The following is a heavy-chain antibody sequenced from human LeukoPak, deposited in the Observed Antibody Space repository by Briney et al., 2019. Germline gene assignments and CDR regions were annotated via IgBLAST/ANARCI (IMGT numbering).Heavy chain of an antibody. Sequence: GGSLRLSCAASGFTVSSNYMSWVRQAPGKGLEWVSVIYSGDNTYYADSVKGRFTISRDNSKNTLYLQMNSLRAEDTAVYYCAKDTAGIAVAGGAFDAFDIWGQGTMVTVSS. CDR2: IYSGDNT. D-gene: IGHD6-19*01. CDR1: GFTVSSNY. CDR3: AKDTAGIAVAGGAFDAFDI. V-gene: IGHV3-53*01. J-gene: IGHJ3*02.